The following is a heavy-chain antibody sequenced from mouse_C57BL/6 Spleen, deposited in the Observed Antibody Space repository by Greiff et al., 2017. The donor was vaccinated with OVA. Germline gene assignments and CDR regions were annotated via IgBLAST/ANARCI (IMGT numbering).Heavy chain of an antibody. Sequence: EVQVVESGPELVKPGASVKIPCKASGYTSTDYNMDWVKQSHGKSLEWIGDINPNNGGTIYNQKFKGKATLTVDKSSSTAYMELRSLTSEDTAVYYCARGGSSFTYWGQGTTLTVSS. J-gene: IGHJ2*01. CDR2: INPNNGGT. V-gene: IGHV1-18*01. CDR1: GYTSTDYN. D-gene: IGHD1-1*01. CDR3: ARGGSSFTY.